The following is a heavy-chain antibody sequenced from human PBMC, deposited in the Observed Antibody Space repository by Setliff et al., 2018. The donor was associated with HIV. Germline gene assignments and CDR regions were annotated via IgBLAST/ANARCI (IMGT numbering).Heavy chain of an antibody. D-gene: IGHD3-10*01. Sequence: ASVKVSCKASGFTFSDYYMHWVRQAPGQGLEWMGWVRPYNADKNYAQKFQGRVTMTSDTSISTAYLELSSLTSEDTAVYYCARGKGVGGVIITGGLDVWGKGTTVTVSS. CDR3: ARGKGVGGVIITGGLDV. V-gene: IGHV1-2*02. CDR2: VRPYNADK. J-gene: IGHJ6*04. CDR1: GFTFSDYY.